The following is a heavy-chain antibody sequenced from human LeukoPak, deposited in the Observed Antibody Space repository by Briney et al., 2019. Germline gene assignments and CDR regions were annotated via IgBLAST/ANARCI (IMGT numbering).Heavy chain of an antibody. CDR2: INWNGGST. Sequence: GGSLRLSCAASGFTFDDYGMSWVRQAPGKGLEWVSGINWNGGSTGYADPVKGRFTISRDNAKNSLYLQMNSLRAEDTALYYCARGSDYYDSSGYYNWGQGTLVTVSS. V-gene: IGHV3-20*04. J-gene: IGHJ4*02. D-gene: IGHD3-22*01. CDR3: ARGSDYYDSSGYYN. CDR1: GFTFDDYG.